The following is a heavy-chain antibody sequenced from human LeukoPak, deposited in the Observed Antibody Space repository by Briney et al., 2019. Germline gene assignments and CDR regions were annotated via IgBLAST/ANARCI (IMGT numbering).Heavy chain of an antibody. CDR1: GGSFSSGSYY. Sequence: SETLSLTCTVSGGSFSSGSYYWSWIRQPAGKGLEWIGRIYTSGSTNYNPSPKSRVTISVDPSKYQVSLKLSFVTAADTAVYYCARGRGRVYCSSTSCYARDYYYYMDVWGKGTTVTVSS. D-gene: IGHD2-2*01. CDR3: ARGRGRVYCSSTSCYARDYYYYMDV. J-gene: IGHJ6*03. CDR2: IYTSGST. V-gene: IGHV4-61*02.